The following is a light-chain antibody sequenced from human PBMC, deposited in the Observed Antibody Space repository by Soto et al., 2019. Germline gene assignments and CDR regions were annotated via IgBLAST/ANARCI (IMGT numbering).Light chain of an antibody. Sequence: EIQMTQSPSTLSASVGDRVTITCRASQSISSWLAWYQQKPGKAPKLLIYDASSLESGVPSRFSGSGSGTKFTLTIASLQPDDFATYYCQQYETFSGTFGPGTKVDI. CDR2: DAS. CDR3: QQYETFSGT. J-gene: IGKJ1*01. V-gene: IGKV1-5*01. CDR1: QSISSW.